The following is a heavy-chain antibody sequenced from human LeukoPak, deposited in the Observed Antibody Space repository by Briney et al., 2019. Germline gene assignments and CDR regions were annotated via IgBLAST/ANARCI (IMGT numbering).Heavy chain of an antibody. CDR3: AREPGKYCSGGSCYDY. J-gene: IGHJ4*02. D-gene: IGHD2-15*01. CDR1: GGSISSGGYY. CDR2: IYYSGST. V-gene: IGHV4-31*03. Sequence: SETLSLTCTVSGGSISSGGYYWSWIRQHPGKGLEWIGYIYYSGSTYHNPSLKSRVTISVDTSKNQFSLKLSSVTAADTAVYYCAREPGKYCSGGSCYDYWGQGTLVTVSS.